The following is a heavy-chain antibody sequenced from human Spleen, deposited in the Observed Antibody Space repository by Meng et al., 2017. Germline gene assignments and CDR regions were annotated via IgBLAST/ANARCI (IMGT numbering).Heavy chain of an antibody. CDR2: VYHSGST. D-gene: IGHD3-10*01. Sequence: QGGRQGAGQGLVKPSGTLSLNCAVSGGSISSSTWWTWVRQPPGKGLEWIGEVYHSGSTNYNPSLKSRVTMSVDESNNQFSLKLSSVTAADTAVYYCAGFTLIRGIMPWFDPWGQGTLVTVSS. V-gene: IGHV4-4*02. CDR1: GGSISSSTW. CDR3: AGFTLIRGIMPWFDP. J-gene: IGHJ5*02.